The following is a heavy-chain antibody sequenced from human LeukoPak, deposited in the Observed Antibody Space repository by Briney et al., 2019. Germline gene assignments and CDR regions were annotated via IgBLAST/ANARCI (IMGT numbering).Heavy chain of an antibody. CDR3: ATPPTVTRNY. CDR2: ISYDGSNK. CDR1: GFTFSSYA. Sequence: PGGSLRLSCAASGFTFSSYAMHWVRQPPGKGLEWVAVISYDGSNKYYADSVKGRFTISRDNSKNTLYLQMDSLRAEDTAVYYCATPPTVTRNYWGQGTLVPVSS. J-gene: IGHJ4*02. V-gene: IGHV3-30*04. D-gene: IGHD4-17*01.